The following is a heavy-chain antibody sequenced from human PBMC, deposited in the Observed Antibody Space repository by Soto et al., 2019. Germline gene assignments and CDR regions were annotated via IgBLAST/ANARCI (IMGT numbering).Heavy chain of an antibody. CDR2: IYPADSDT. CDR1: GYSFPSEW. Sequence: PGESLKISCKSSGYSFPSEWIGWVRQMPGKGLEWMGSIYPADSDTRYSPAFQGQVTISADKSIRTAYLQWNSLKASDTAMYYCARIPRSTTSYYDYNFGMDVWGQGTTVTVSS. CDR3: ARIPRSTTSYYDYNFGMDV. J-gene: IGHJ6*02. V-gene: IGHV5-51*01. D-gene: IGHD2-2*01.